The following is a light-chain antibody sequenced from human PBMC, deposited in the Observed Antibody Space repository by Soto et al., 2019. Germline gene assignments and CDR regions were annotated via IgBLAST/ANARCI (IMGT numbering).Light chain of an antibody. CDR3: QQYNNWLYT. CDR2: GAS. CDR1: QSVSSY. Sequence: EIVMTQSPATLSVSPGESATLSCRASQSVSSYLAWYQQKPGQAPRLLISGASTRATGIPARFSGSGSGTDFTLTISSLQSEDFATYYCQQYNNWLYTFGQGTRLEIK. V-gene: IGKV3-15*01. J-gene: IGKJ5*01.